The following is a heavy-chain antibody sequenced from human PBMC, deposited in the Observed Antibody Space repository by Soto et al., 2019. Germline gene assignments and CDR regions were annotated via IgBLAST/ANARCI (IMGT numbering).Heavy chain of an antibody. CDR1: GGTFSSYA. V-gene: IGHV1-69*01. CDR3: ARSQGSSTSLEIYYYYYYGMDV. Sequence: QVQLVQSGAEVKKPGSSVKVSCKASGGTFSSYAISWVRQAPGQGLEWMGGIIPISGTANYAQKFQGRVTITADESTSTAYMELSSLRSEETAVYYCARSQGSSTSLEIYYYYYYGMDVCGQGTTVTVSS. J-gene: IGHJ6*02. CDR2: IIPISGTA. D-gene: IGHD2-2*01.